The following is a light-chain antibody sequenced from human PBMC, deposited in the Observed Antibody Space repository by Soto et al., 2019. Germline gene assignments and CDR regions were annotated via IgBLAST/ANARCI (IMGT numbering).Light chain of an antibody. Sequence: IQVTQSTSSLSASIGDRVTITCRASQSISIYLNWYQQKPGKAPKLLIYGAANLQSGVPPRFSGGGSGADFTLTISSLQPEDFATYFCQQCHTSPETFGQGTKVDTK. CDR2: GAA. J-gene: IGKJ1*01. CDR3: QQCHTSPET. CDR1: QSISIY. V-gene: IGKV1-39*01.